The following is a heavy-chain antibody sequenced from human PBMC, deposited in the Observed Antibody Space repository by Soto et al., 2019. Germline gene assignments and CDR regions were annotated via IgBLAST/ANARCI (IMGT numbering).Heavy chain of an antibody. J-gene: IGHJ4*02. CDR3: AGALGRGHGNDY. V-gene: IGHV1-2*04. CDR1: GYTFTGYY. CDR2: INPNSGGT. D-gene: IGHD3-16*01. Sequence: ASVKVSCKASGYTFTGYYMHWVRQAPGQGLEWMGWINPNSGGTNYAQKFQGWVTMTRDTSISTAYMELSSLRAEDTALYYCAGALGRGHGNDYWGQGTLVTVSS.